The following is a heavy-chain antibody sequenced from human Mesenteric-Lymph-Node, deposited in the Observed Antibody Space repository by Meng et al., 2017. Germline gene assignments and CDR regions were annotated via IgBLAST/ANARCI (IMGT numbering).Heavy chain of an antibody. J-gene: IGHJ4*02. CDR1: GYTFTVYY. CDR3: ARGPPYYYDSSGELVDY. D-gene: IGHD3-22*01. V-gene: IGHV1-2*02. CDR2: INPNSGGT. Sequence: ASVKVSCKDSGYTFTVYYILWVRQAPGPGLEWIGWINPNSGGTDYAQKFQSRVTRTRDTSITTAYMELSRLRSDDTAVYYWARGPPYYYDSSGELVDYWGQGTLVTVSS.